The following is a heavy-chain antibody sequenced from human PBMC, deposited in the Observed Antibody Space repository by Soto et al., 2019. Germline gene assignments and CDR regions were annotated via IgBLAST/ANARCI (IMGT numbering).Heavy chain of an antibody. CDR3: ARDTTDYYDSCGYYSGASPIDY. Sequence: PGGSLRLSCAASGFTFSSYSMNWVRQAPGKGLEWVSYISSSSSTIYYADSVKGRFTISRDNAKNSLYLQMNSLRDEDTAVYYCARDTTDYYDSCGYYSGASPIDYWGQGTLVTVSS. D-gene: IGHD3-22*01. V-gene: IGHV3-48*02. CDR2: ISSSSSTI. CDR1: GFTFSSYS. J-gene: IGHJ4*02.